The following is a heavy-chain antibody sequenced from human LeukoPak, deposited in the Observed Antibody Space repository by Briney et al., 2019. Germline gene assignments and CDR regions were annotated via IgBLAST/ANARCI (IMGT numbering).Heavy chain of an antibody. CDR1: GGSISSRNYY. CDR2: IYYSGST. V-gene: IGHV4-31*03. D-gene: IGHD3-3*01. J-gene: IGHJ5*02. Sequence: PSETLSLTCTVSGGSISSRNYYWGWIRQHPGKGLEWIGYIYYSGSTYYNPSLKSRVTISIDTSKNQFSLKLSSVTAADTAVYYCARDHYDFAGFGRLGWFDPWGQGTLVTVSS. CDR3: ARDHYDFAGFGRLGWFDP.